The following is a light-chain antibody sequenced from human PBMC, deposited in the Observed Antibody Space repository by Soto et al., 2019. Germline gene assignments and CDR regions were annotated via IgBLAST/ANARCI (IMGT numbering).Light chain of an antibody. CDR1: SSDVGGYDF. J-gene: IGLJ3*02. V-gene: IGLV2-14*01. CDR3: RSYTRSSTWV. CDR2: EVS. Sequence: QSALTQPSSVSGSPGQSITISCTGTSSDVGGYDFVSWYKHHPGKAPKLIIYEVSNRPSGVSDRFSGSKSGNTASLTISGLQAEDEADYYCRSYTRSSTWVFGGGTKLTVL.